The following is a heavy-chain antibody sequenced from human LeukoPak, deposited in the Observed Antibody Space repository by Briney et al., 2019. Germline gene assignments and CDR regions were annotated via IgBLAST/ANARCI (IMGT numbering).Heavy chain of an antibody. V-gene: IGHV3-7*01. CDR3: ARGKYDSSGYPLLGFDY. CDR2: IKQDGSEK. J-gene: IGHJ4*02. Sequence: GGSLRLSCAASGLTFNNYWMNWVRQAPGKGLEWVANIKQDGSEKKYVDSVKGRFTISRDNAKKSLYLQMNSLRAEDTAVYYCARGKYDSSGYPLLGFDYWGQGTLVTVSS. CDR1: GLTFNNYW. D-gene: IGHD3-22*01.